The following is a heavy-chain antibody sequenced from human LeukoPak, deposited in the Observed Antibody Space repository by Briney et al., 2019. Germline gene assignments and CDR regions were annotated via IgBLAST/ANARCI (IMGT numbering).Heavy chain of an antibody. CDR3: ARGLVVAGTRRFDP. Sequence: KPSETLSLTCAVYGGSFSGYYWSWIRQPPGKGLEWIGEINHSGSTNYNPSLKSRVTISVDTSKNLFSLNLGSVTAADAAVYYCARGLVVAGTRRFDPWGQGTLVTVSS. J-gene: IGHJ5*02. CDR2: INHSGST. CDR1: GGSFSGYY. V-gene: IGHV4-34*01. D-gene: IGHD1/OR15-1a*01.